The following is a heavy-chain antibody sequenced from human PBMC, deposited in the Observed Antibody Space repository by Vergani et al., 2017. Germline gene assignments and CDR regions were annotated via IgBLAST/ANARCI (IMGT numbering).Heavy chain of an antibody. CDR2: IYPADSDT. J-gene: IGHJ4*02. CDR1: GYNFPIHW. CDR3: ARHTTYTDS. D-gene: IGHD1-1*01. Sequence: EVQLVQSGAEVKKPGESLKISCKASGYNFPIHWIGWVRQMPGKGLEWMGIIYPADSDTRYSPSFQGQVTISADKSISTAFLQWDSLKASDTALYYCARHTTYTDSWGQGTLVTVSS. V-gene: IGHV5-51*01.